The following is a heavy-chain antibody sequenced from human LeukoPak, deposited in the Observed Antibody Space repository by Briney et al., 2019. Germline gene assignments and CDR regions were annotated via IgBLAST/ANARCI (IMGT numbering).Heavy chain of an antibody. Sequence: GGSLRLSCAASGFTFSSYWMSWVRQAPGKGLEGVANIKQDGSEKYYVDSVKGRFTISRDNAKNSLYLQMNSLRAEDTAVYYCARDRPIKSIAARPPTAPDYWGQGTLVTVSS. J-gene: IGHJ4*02. CDR2: IKQDGSEK. CDR3: ARDRPIKSIAARPPTAPDY. CDR1: GFTFSSYW. V-gene: IGHV3-7*01. D-gene: IGHD6-6*01.